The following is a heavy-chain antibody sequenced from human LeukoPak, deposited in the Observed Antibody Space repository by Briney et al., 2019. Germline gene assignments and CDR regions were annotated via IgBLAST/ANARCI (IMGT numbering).Heavy chain of an antibody. CDR3: ARVRALRPQAYYYYYMDV. J-gene: IGHJ6*03. CDR1: GGSFSGYY. D-gene: IGHD4/OR15-4a*01. CDR2: INHSGST. Sequence: PSETLSLTCAVYGGSFSGYYWSWIRQPPGKGLEWIGEINHSGSTNYNPSLKSRVTISVDTSKNQFSLKLSSVTAADTAVYYCARVRALRPQAYYYYYMDVWGKGTTVTVSS. V-gene: IGHV4-34*01.